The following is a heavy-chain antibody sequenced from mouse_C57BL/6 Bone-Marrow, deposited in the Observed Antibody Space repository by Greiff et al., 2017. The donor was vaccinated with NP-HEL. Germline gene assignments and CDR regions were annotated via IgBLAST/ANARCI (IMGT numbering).Heavy chain of an antibody. CDR2: IRSKSNNYAT. CDR3: VRRGGNYYAMDY. Sequence: DVHLVESGGGLVQPKGSLKLSCAASGFSFNTYAMNWVRQAPGKGLEWVARIRSKSNNYATYYADSVKDRFTISRDDSESMLYLQMNNLKTEDTAMYYCVRRGGNYYAMDYWGQGTSVTVSS. CDR1: GFSFNTYA. V-gene: IGHV10-1*01. J-gene: IGHJ4*01. D-gene: IGHD2-1*01.